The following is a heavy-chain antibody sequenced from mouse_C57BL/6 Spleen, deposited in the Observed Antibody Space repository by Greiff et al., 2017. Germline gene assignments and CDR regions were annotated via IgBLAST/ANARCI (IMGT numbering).Heavy chain of an antibody. Sequence: VQLQQSGPELVKPGASVKLSCKASGYTFTDYNMHWVKQSHGQGLEWIGYINPNNGGTSYNQKFKGKATLTVNKSSSTAYMELRSLTSEDSAVYDCARSYYGSSKFAYWGQGTLVTVSA. D-gene: IGHD1-1*01. J-gene: IGHJ3*01. CDR2: INPNNGGT. CDR1: GYTFTDYN. CDR3: ARSYYGSSKFAY. V-gene: IGHV1-22*01.